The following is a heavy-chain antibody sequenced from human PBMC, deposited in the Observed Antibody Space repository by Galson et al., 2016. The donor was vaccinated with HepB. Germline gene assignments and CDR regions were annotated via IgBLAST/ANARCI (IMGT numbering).Heavy chain of an antibody. CDR2: IYPGDSDT. Sequence: QSGAEVKKPGESLKISCKGSGYTFTNYWIAWVRQMPGKGLEWMGVIYPGDSDTRDSPSFQGQVTISADKSISTAYLQWSSLKASDSAMYYCVRLSQGGYSYGDAWGQGTLVAVSA. J-gene: IGHJ5*02. CDR1: GYTFTNYW. CDR3: VRLSQGGYSYGDA. V-gene: IGHV5-51*03. D-gene: IGHD5-18*01.